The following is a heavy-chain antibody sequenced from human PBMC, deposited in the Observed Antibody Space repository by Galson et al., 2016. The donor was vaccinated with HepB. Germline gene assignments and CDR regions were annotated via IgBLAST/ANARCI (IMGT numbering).Heavy chain of an antibody. V-gene: IGHV3-66*01. J-gene: IGHJ4*02. CDR2: IYSSGTT. CDR1: GFSASNNY. Sequence: SLRLSCAASGFSASNNYMSWVRQAPGKGLEWVSIIYSSGTTYYADSVKGRFTISRDSSKNILFLQTDSVRADDTAVYFCTRVPYGAARMYYFDYWGQGTRVTVSS. D-gene: IGHD6-6*01. CDR3: TRVPYGAARMYYFDY.